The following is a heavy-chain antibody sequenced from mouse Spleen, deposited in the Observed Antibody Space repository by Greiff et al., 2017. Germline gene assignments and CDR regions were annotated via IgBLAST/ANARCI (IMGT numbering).Heavy chain of an antibody. V-gene: IGHV1S34*01. J-gene: IGHJ4*01. CDR3: ARTMDDYDYYAMDY. CDR2: ISCYNGAT. D-gene: IGHD2-4*01. Sequence: VVKTGASVKISCKASGYSFTGYYMHWVKQSHGKSLEWIGYISCYNGATSYNQKFKGKATFTVDTSSSTAYMQFNSLTSEDSAVYYCARTMDDYDYYAMDYWGQGTSVTVSS. CDR1: GYSFTGYY.